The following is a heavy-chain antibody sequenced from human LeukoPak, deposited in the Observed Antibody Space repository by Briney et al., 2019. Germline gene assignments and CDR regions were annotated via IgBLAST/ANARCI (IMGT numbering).Heavy chain of an antibody. CDR3: ARHGYGDYVYFDY. D-gene: IGHD4-17*01. J-gene: IGHJ4*02. V-gene: IGHV4-61*08. CDR1: GGSISSGGYY. CDR2: IYYSGST. Sequence: SETLSLTCTVSGGSISSGGYYWSWIRQHPGKGLEWIGYIYYSGSTNYNPSLKSRVTISVDTSKNQFSLKLSSVTAADTAVYYCARHGYGDYVYFDYWGQGTLVTVSS.